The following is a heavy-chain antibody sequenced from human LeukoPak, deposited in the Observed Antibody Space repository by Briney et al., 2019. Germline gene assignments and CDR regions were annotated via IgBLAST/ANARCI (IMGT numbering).Heavy chain of an antibody. CDR3: ARHEVEYSPSSSFDY. V-gene: IGHV5-51*01. CDR1: GYSFTTYW. J-gene: IGHJ4*02. D-gene: IGHD6-6*01. Sequence: GESLKISCKGSGYSFTTYWIGWVRQMPGKGLEWMGIIYPGDSDIIYSPSFQGQVTISADKSITAAYLQWSSLKASDTAMYYCARHEVEYSPSSSFDYWGQGTLVTVSS. CDR2: IYPGDSDI.